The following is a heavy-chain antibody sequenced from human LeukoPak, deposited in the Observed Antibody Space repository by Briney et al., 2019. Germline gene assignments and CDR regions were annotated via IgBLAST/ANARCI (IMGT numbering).Heavy chain of an antibody. Sequence: ASVKVSCKASGGTFISCAISWVRQAPGQGLEWMGGIIPIFGTANYAQKFQGRVTITADESTSTAYMELSSLRSEDTAVYYCAIPDSSGWYYFDYWGQGTLVTVSS. CDR1: GGTFISCA. D-gene: IGHD6-19*01. CDR2: IIPIFGTA. V-gene: IGHV1-69*13. CDR3: AIPDSSGWYYFDY. J-gene: IGHJ4*02.